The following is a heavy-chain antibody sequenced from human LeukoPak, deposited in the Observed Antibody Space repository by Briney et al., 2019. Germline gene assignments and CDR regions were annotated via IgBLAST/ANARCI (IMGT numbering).Heavy chain of an antibody. CDR2: IKQDGSEK. V-gene: IGHV3-7*01. D-gene: IGHD3-10*01. CDR3: AKNYGSGKYYFDY. J-gene: IGHJ4*02. CDR1: GLTFSSYW. Sequence: PGGSLRLSCAASGLTFSSYWMSWARQAPGKGLEWVANIKQDGSEKYYVDSVKGRFTISRDNAKNSLYLQMNSLRAEDTAVYYCAKNYGSGKYYFDYWGQGTLVTVSS.